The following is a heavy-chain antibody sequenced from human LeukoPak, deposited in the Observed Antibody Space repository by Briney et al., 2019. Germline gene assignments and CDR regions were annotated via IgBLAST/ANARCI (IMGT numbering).Heavy chain of an antibody. CDR1: GGSISNTNW. CDR3: ARDGCSGGSCYSPAGWFDP. CDR2: IYHSGTT. D-gene: IGHD2-15*01. V-gene: IGHV4-4*02. Sequence: SSGTLSLTCAVSGGSISNTNWWSWVRQPPGKGLEWIGEIYHSGTTNYNPSLKSRVTISVDKSKNQLSLKLSSVTAADTAVYYCARDGCSGGSCYSPAGWFDPWGQGTLVTVSS. J-gene: IGHJ5*02.